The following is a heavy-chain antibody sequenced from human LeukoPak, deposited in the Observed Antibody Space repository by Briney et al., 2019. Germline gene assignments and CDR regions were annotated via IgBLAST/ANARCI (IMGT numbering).Heavy chain of an antibody. CDR3: AKIYCSSTSCPYYYYMDV. CDR2: ISGSGSST. D-gene: IGHD2-2*01. CDR1: GFTFSSYA. Sequence: GGSLRLSCAASGFTFSSYASSWVRQAPGKGLEWVSAISGSGSSTYYADSVKGRFTISRDNSKNTLYLQMNSLRAEDTAVYYCAKIYCSSTSCPYYYYMDVWGKGTTVTVSS. J-gene: IGHJ6*03. V-gene: IGHV3-23*01.